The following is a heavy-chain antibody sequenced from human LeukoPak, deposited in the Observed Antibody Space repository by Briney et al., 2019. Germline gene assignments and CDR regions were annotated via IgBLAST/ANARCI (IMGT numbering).Heavy chain of an antibody. V-gene: IGHV1-18*01. CDR1: GPTLISYG. CDR2: ISGYNGNT. J-gene: IGHJ6*02. CDR3: ARDYDVIPAAGNGMDV. D-gene: IGHD2-2*01. Sequence: GTSVKVSCKACGPTLISYGTRWARQAPGQGLDWMGWISGYNGNTKYAQNVQGRVTMTKDTSTSTAYMELTSLRSDDTAVYYCARDYDVIPAAGNGMDVWGQGTTVAVSS.